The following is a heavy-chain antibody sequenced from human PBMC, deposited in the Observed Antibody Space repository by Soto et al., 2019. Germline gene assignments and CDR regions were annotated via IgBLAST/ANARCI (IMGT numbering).Heavy chain of an antibody. V-gene: IGHV3-23*01. D-gene: IGHD5-12*01. CDR2: ISGSGGST. CDR3: AKGNSGYTIFDY. J-gene: IGHJ4*02. Sequence: EVQLLESGGGLVQPGGSLRLSCAASGFTFSSYAMSWVRQAPGKGLEWVSAISGSGGSTYYSDSVKGRFTISRDNSKNTLYLQMNSLRAEDTAVYYCAKGNSGYTIFDYWGQGTLVTVSS. CDR1: GFTFSSYA.